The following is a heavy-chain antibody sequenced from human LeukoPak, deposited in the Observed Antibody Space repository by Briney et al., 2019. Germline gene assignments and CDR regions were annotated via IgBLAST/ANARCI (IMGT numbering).Heavy chain of an antibody. CDR2: ISCRGET. CDR1: GGSIGSSY. Sequence: PSEPLSLTCTVSGGSIGSSYWTWLRQPPGKPLEWIGYISCRGETDYHPSLESRVTISLDTSKNQFSLKLNSVTAADTAVYYCARGEMPTVGTWTFDIWGHGTMVTVS. CDR3: ARGEMPTVGTWTFDI. J-gene: IGHJ3*02. V-gene: IGHV4-4*09. D-gene: IGHD5-24*01.